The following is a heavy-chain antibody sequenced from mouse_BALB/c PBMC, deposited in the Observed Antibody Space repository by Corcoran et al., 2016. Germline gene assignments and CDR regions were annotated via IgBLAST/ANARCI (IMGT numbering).Heavy chain of an antibody. CDR1: GYTFTDYV. Sequence: QVQLQQSGPELVKPGASVKMSCKASGYTFTDYVISWVKQRTGKGLEWIGEIYPGSGSTYYNEKFKGKATLTAYKSSNTAYMQLSSLTSEDSAVYFCALRYFLDYWGQGTTLTVSA. CDR3: ALRYFLDY. J-gene: IGHJ2*01. D-gene: IGHD1-1*01. V-gene: IGHV1-81*01. CDR2: IYPGSGST.